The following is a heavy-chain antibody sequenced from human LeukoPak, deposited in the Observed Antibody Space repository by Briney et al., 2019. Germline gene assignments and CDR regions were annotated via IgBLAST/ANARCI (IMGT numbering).Heavy chain of an antibody. V-gene: IGHV4-39*07. CDR3: ARDAYDSRGYSFDY. CDR1: GGSISNSSYY. CDR2: IYYSGST. D-gene: IGHD3-22*01. Sequence: PSETLSLTCTVSGGSISNSSYYWGWIRQPPGKGLEWIGNIYYSGSTYYNPSLKSRVTISVDTSKNQFSLKLSSVTAADTAVYYCARDAYDSRGYSFDYWGQGTLVTVSS. J-gene: IGHJ4*02.